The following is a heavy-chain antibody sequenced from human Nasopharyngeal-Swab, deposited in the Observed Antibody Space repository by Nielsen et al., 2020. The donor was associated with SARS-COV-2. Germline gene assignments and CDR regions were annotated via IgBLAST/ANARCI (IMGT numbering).Heavy chain of an antibody. CDR3: ARGPRRGHYGMDV. Sequence: GSLRLSCAVSGGSFSGYYWSWIRQPPGKGLEWIGEINHSGSTNYNPSLTSRVTISVDTSKNQFSLKLSSVTAADTAVYYSARGPRRGHYGMDVWGQGTTVTVSS. D-gene: IGHD3-16*01. CDR2: INHSGST. J-gene: IGHJ6*02. CDR1: GGSFSGYY. V-gene: IGHV4-34*01.